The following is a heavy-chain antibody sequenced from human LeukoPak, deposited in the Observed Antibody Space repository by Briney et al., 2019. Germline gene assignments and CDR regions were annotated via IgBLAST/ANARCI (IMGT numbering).Heavy chain of an antibody. D-gene: IGHD2-2*01. CDR3: ASSRYCSSTSCYLLEDDAFDI. CDR1: GFIVSSTY. J-gene: IGHJ3*02. CDR2: IYTGGST. Sequence: GGSLRLSCAASGFIVSSTYMSWVRQAPGKGLEWVSVIYTGGSTYYADSVKGRFTISRDNAKNSLYLQMNSLRAEDTAVYYCASSRYCSSTSCYLLEDDAFDIWGQGTMVTVSS. V-gene: IGHV3-66*01.